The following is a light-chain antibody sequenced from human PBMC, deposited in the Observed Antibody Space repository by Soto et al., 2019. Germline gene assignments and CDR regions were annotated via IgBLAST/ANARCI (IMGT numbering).Light chain of an antibody. CDR1: SRDVGGYNY. CDR2: DVS. V-gene: IGLV2-14*01. Sequence: QAASVSGSPGQSITISCTGTSRDVGGYNYVSWYQQHPGKAPKLMIYDVSNRPSGVSNRFSGSKSGNTASLTISGLQAEDEADYYCSSYTSSSTEVFGTGTKVTVL. J-gene: IGLJ1*01. CDR3: SSYTSSSTEV.